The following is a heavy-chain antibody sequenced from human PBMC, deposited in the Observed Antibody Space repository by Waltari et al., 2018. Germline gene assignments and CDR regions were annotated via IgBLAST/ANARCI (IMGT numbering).Heavy chain of an antibody. CDR3: ARGRTPLWFGELLRPAYYGMDV. CDR1: GGSFSGYY. V-gene: IGHV4-34*01. Sequence: QVQLQQWGAGLLKPSETLSLTCAVYGGSFSGYYWSWIRQPPGKGLEWIGEINHSGSTNYNPSLKSRVTISVDTSKNQFSLKLSSVTAADTAVYYCARGRTPLWFGELLRPAYYGMDVWGQGTTVTVSS. D-gene: IGHD3-10*01. CDR2: INHSGST. J-gene: IGHJ6*02.